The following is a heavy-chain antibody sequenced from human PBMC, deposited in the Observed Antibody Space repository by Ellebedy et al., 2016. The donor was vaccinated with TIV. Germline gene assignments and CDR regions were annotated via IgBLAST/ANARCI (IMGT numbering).Heavy chain of an antibody. CDR3: ASGATPRTADY. CDR2: IYYSGTT. V-gene: IGHV4-39*01. CDR1: GGSISSSSYY. D-gene: IGHD1-14*01. J-gene: IGHJ4*02. Sequence: SETLSLXXTVSGGSISSSSYYWGWIRQPPGKGLEWIGSIYYSGTTYYNPSLKSRVTISVDTSKNQFSLKLSSVTAADTAVYYCASGATPRTADYWGQGTLVTVSS.